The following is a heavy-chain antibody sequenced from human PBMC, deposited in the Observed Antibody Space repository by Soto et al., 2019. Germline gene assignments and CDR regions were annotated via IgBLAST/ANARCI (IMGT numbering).Heavy chain of an antibody. D-gene: IGHD6-19*01. CDR1: GYTFTGYY. V-gene: IGHV1-2*02. CDR3: AREIDSYSSGWYGTDFDY. Sequence: GASVKVSCKASGYTFTGYYMHWVRQAPGQGLEWMGWINPNSGGTNYAQKFQGRVTMTRDTSISTAYMELSRLRSDDTAVYYCAREIDSYSSGWYGTDFDYWGQGTLVTVSS. CDR2: INPNSGGT. J-gene: IGHJ4*02.